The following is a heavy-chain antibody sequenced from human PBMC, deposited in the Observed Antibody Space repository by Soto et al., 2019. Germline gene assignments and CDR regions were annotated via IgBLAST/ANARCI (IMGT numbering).Heavy chain of an antibody. J-gene: IGHJ5*02. CDR2: MYYSGNT. CDR1: GGSISSYY. V-gene: IGHV4-59*01. CDR3: ARDRDFYDSSGYFRNLLDP. D-gene: IGHD3-22*01. Sequence: SETLSLTCSVSGGSISSYYWSWIRQPPGKGLEWIGYMYYSGNTNYNPSLKSRVTIPVDTSKNQLSLKLSSVTAADTAVYYCARDRDFYDSSGYFRNLLDPWGQGTLVTVSS.